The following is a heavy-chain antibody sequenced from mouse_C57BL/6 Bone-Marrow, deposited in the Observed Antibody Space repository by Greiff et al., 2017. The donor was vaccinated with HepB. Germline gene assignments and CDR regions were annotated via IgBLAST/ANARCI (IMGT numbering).Heavy chain of an antibody. Sequence: QVQLQQPGAELVKPGASVKMSCKASGYTFTSYWITWVKQRPGQGLEWIGDIYPGSGSTNYNEKFKSKATLTVDTSSSTAYMQLSSLTSEDSAVYYCARDYTTVVVFDYWGQGTTLTVSS. V-gene: IGHV1-55*01. CDR2: IYPGSGST. CDR3: ARDYTTVVVFDY. D-gene: IGHD1-1*01. CDR1: GYTFTSYW. J-gene: IGHJ2*01.